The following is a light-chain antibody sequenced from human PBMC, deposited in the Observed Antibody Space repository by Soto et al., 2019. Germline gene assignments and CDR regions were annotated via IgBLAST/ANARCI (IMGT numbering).Light chain of an antibody. V-gene: IGLV2-23*01. CDR3: CSYSGSSIPLV. Sequence: QSALTQPASVSGSPGQSITISCTGTGSDVGSYDLVSWYLQHPDKAPKLILYQGTKRPSGVSHRFSGSKSGNTASLTISGLQAGDEAEYHCCSYSGSSIPLVCGGGTKLTVL. CDR2: QGT. CDR1: GSDVGSYDL. J-gene: IGLJ2*01.